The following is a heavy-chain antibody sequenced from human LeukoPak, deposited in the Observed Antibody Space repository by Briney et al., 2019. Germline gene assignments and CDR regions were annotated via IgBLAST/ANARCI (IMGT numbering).Heavy chain of an antibody. CDR2: IIPIFGTA. CDR3: AARLGS. D-gene: IGHD7-27*01. V-gene: IGHV1-69*13. J-gene: IGHJ5*02. Sequence: GASVKVSCKASGYTFTGYYMHWVRQAPGQGLEWMGGIIPIFGTANYAQKFQGRVTITADESTSTAYMELSSLRSEDTAVYYCAARLGSWGQGTLVTVSS. CDR1: GYTFTGYY.